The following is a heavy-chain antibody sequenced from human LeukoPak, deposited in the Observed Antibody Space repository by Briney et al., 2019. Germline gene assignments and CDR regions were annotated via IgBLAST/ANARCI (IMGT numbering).Heavy chain of an antibody. D-gene: IGHD3/OR15-3a*01. Sequence: GASVRVSCKASGYTFTGYYMHWVRQAPGQGLEWMGWISPNSGGSNYAQKLQGRVTMTTDTSTSTAYMELRSLRSDDTAVYYCARKVDGHDAFDIWGQGTMVTVSA. J-gene: IGHJ3*02. CDR2: ISPNSGGS. CDR1: GYTFTGYY. CDR3: ARKVDGHDAFDI. V-gene: IGHV1-2*02.